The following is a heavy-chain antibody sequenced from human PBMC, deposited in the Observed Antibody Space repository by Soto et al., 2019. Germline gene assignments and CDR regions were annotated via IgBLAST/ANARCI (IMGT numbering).Heavy chain of an antibody. CDR2: ISGSGGST. D-gene: IGHD1-26*01. V-gene: IGHV3-23*01. Sequence: TGGSLRLSCAASGFTFSSYAMSWVRQAPGKGLEWVSAISGSGGSTYYADSVKGRFTISRDNSKNTLYLQMNSLRAEDTAVYYCAKDFSGSYPRCYYYYGMDVWGQGTTVTVSS. CDR3: AKDFSGSYPRCYYYYGMDV. J-gene: IGHJ6*02. CDR1: GFTFSSYA.